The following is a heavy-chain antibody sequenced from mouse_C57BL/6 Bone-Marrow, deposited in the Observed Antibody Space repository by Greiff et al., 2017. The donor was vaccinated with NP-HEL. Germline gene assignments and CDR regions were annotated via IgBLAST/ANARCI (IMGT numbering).Heavy chain of an antibody. CDR2: INPGSGGT. V-gene: IGHV1-54*01. J-gene: IGHJ4*01. CDR1: GYAFTNYL. Sequence: QVQLQQSGAELVRPGTSVKVSCKASGYAFTNYLIEWVKQRPGQGLEWIGVINPGSGGTNYNEKLQGKVTLTADKSSSTAYMQLSSLTSEDTAVYVCARDGYYGTDAMDYWGQGTSVTVSS. CDR3: ARDGYYGTDAMDY. D-gene: IGHD1-1*01.